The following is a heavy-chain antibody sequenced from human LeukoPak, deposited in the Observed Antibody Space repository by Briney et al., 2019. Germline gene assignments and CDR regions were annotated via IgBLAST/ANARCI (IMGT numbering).Heavy chain of an antibody. D-gene: IGHD1-14*01. CDR3: ARDRAEGKTWVEFDP. V-gene: IGHV3-66*02. J-gene: IGHJ5*02. CDR1: GFIVNSYA. CDR2: IYSDGVT. Sequence: GGSLRLSCAASGFIVNSYAMSWVRQAPGKGLAWVSLIYSDGVTQYADSVKGRFTISRDNSKNTLYLQMNSLRDEDTAVYFCARDRAEGKTWVEFDPWGQGTLFTVSS.